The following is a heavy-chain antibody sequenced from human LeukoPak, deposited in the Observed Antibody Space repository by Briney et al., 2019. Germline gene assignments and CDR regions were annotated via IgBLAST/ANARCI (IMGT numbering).Heavy chain of an antibody. V-gene: IGHV4-34*01. CDR1: GGSFSGYY. CDR2: INHSGST. CDR3: ARVLVPAAMRFSSWFDP. D-gene: IGHD2-2*01. J-gene: IGHJ5*02. Sequence: SETLSLTCAVYGGSFSGYYWRWIRQPPGKGLEWIGEINHSGSTNYNPSLKSRVTISVDTSKNQFSLKLSSVTAADTAVYYCARVLVPAAMRFSSWFDPWGQGTLVTVSS.